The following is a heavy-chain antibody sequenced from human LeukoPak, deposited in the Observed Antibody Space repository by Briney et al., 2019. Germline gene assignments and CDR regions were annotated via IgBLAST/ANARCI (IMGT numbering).Heavy chain of an antibody. CDR2: ISYDGSNE. D-gene: IGHD5-24*01. V-gene: IGHV3-30*18. CDR1: GFTLGSYG. Sequence: GRSLRLSCAASGFTLGSYGMYGVRQAPGKGLEWVASISYDGSNEYYGDSVKGRFSVSRDNSKNTLYLHMNSLRAEDTAVYYCAKEREMATRYYFDYLGQGTLVTVSS. CDR3: AKEREMATRYYFDY. J-gene: IGHJ4*02.